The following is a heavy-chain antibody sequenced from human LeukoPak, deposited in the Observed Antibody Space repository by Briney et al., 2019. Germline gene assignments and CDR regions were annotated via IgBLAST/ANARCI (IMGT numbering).Heavy chain of an antibody. CDR2: IWYDGSNK. D-gene: IGHD1-26*01. V-gene: IGHV3-33*01. Sequence: GGSLRLSCAASGFTFSSYGMHWVRQAPGKGLEWVAVIWYDGSNKYYADSVKGRFTISRDNSKNTLYLQMNSLRAEDTAVYYCARERRGGATRGGAFGIWGQGTMVTVSS. CDR1: GFTFSSYG. J-gene: IGHJ3*02. CDR3: ARERRGGATRGGAFGI.